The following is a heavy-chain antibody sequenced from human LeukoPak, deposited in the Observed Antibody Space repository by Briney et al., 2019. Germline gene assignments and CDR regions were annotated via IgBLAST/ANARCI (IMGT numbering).Heavy chain of an antibody. CDR3: AKEGRGYDFWGGYTFDV. V-gene: IGHV3-23*01. Sequence: GGSLRLSCTASGFPFSNYALSWVRQAPGEGLEWVAAISGGGVNTYYAESVKGRFTVSRDNSENTLHLQMNSLRIDDTAVYYCAKEGRGYDFWGGYTFDVWGRGTMVSVSS. J-gene: IGHJ3*01. CDR2: ISGGGVNT. CDR1: GFPFSNYA. D-gene: IGHD3-3*01.